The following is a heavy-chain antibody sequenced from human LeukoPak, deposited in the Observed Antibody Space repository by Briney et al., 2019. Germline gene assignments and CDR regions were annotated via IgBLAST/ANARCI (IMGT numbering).Heavy chain of an antibody. CDR1: GGSISSGSYY. CDR2: IYTSGST. Sequence: SETLSLTCTVSGGSISSGSYYWSWIRQPAGKGLEWIGRIYTSGSTNYNPSLKSRVTISVDTSKNQFSLKLSSVTAADTAVYYCARVTTYYDILTGLPTGYFDYWGQGTLVTVSS. D-gene: IGHD3-9*01. CDR3: ARVTTYYDILTGLPTGYFDY. J-gene: IGHJ4*02. V-gene: IGHV4-61*02.